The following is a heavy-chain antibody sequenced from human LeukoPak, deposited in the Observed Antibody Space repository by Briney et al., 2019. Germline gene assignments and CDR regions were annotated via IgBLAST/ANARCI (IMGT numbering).Heavy chain of an antibody. Sequence: PSETLSLTCTVSGGSISSYYWSWIRQPPGKGLEWIGYIYYSGSTNYNPSLKSRVTISVDTSKNQFSLKLSSVAAADTAVYYCARESGSFDHDAFDIWGQGTMVTVSS. CDR2: IYYSGST. J-gene: IGHJ3*02. CDR1: GGSISSYY. D-gene: IGHD1-26*01. CDR3: ARESGSFDHDAFDI. V-gene: IGHV4-59*01.